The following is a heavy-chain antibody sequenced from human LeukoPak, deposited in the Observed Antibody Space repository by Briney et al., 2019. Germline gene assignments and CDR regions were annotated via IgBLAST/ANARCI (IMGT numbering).Heavy chain of an antibody. Sequence: GGSLRLSCAVSGFTFSDFYMGWIRQAPGQGLEWISYISSSSSYTIYADSVKGRFSISRDNAENSLYLQVNSLRVEDTAVYYCARGARGSVEPGGGYYFDYWGQGILVTVSS. CDR3: ARGARGSVEPGGGYYFDY. J-gene: IGHJ4*02. CDR1: GFTFSDFY. V-gene: IGHV3-11*06. CDR2: ISSSSSYT. D-gene: IGHD2-2*01.